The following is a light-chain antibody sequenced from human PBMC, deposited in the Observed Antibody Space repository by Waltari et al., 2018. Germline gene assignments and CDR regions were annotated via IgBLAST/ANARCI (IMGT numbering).Light chain of an antibody. J-gene: IGLJ2*01. CDR3: QSADSSGTPVV. CDR1: ALPKQY. CDR2: KDS. V-gene: IGLV3-25*03. Sequence: SYELTQPPSVSVSPGQTARNPCPGDALPKQYAYWYQQKPGQAPVLVIYKDSERPSGIPERFSGSSSGTTVTLTISGVQAEDEADYYCQSADSSGTPVVFGGGTKLTVL.